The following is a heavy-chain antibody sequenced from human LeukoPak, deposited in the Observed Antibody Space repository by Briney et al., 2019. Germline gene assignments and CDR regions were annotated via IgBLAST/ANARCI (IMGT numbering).Heavy chain of an antibody. CDR1: GGSISSGSYY. CDR3: ARVGDLGAFDI. J-gene: IGHJ3*02. D-gene: IGHD3-3*01. CDR2: IYTSGST. V-gene: IGHV4-61*02. Sequence: PPQTLSLTCTVSGGSISSGSYYWSWIRQPAGKGLEWIGRIYTSGSTNYNPSLKSRVTISVDTSKNQFSLKLSSVTAADTAVYYCARVGDLGAFDIWGQGTMVTVSS.